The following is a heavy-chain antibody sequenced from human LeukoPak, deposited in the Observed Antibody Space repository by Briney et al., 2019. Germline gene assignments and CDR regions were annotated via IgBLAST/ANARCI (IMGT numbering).Heavy chain of an antibody. V-gene: IGHV5-51*01. J-gene: IGHJ4*02. D-gene: IGHD3-10*01. CDR1: SYPFDNYW. CDR3: ARFEVNYEDNRSYYYFDY. Sequence: GESLKISCRVPSYPFDNYWIGWVRQVSGKGLEWMGIIYPDDSDIKYSPSFQGQVTFSVDKSINTAYLQWSRLKASDTAMYYCARFEVNYEDNRSYYYFDYWGQGTLVTVSS. CDR2: IYPDDSDI.